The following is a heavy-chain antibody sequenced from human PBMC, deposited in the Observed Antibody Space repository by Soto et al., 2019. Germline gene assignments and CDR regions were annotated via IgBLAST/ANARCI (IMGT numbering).Heavy chain of an antibody. D-gene: IGHD6-13*01. CDR1: GFTFSNYG. J-gene: IGHJ4*02. CDR2: ISYDGSNK. CDR3: AKAEGYTSSWSLVGY. V-gene: IGHV3-30*18. Sequence: GGSLRLSCAASGFTFSNYGMHWVRQAPGKGLEWVAVISYDGSNKDYADSVKGRFTISRDNSKNTLYLQMNSLRVEDTAVYYCAKAEGYTSSWSLVGYWGQGTLVTVSS.